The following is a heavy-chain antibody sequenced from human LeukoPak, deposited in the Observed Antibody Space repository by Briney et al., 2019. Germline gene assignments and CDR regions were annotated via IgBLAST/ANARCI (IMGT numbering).Heavy chain of an antibody. CDR1: GDSVSSNRVA. Sequence: SQTLSLTCAISGDSVSSNRVAWNWIRQSPSRGLEWLGRTYYRSKWYNDYAVSVKSRITINPDTSKNQFSLQLKFVTPEDTAVYYCARGARGSSTSGDYYGMDVWGQGTTVTVSS. CDR2: TYYRSKWYN. CDR3: ARGARGSSTSGDYYGMDV. D-gene: IGHD2-2*01. J-gene: IGHJ6*02. V-gene: IGHV6-1*01.